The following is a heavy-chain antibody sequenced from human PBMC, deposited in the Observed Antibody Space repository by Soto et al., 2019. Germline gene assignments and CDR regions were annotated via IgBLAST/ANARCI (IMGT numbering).Heavy chain of an antibody. V-gene: IGHV4-34*01. CDR3: ARVPYSSSSRDTTIYYYYYGMDV. J-gene: IGHJ6*02. CDR2: INHSGST. D-gene: IGHD6-6*01. Sequence: SETRSLTCAVYGGSFSGYHWSWIRQPPGKGLEWIGEINHSGSTNYNPSLKSRVTISVDTSKNQFSLKLSSVTAADTAVYYCARVPYSSSSRDTTIYYYYYGMDVWGQGTTVTVSS. CDR1: GGSFSGYH.